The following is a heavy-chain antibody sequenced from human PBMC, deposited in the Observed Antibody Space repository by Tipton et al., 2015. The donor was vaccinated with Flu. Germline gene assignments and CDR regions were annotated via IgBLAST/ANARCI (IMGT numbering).Heavy chain of an antibody. J-gene: IGHJ4*02. V-gene: IGHV3-30*03. CDR3: AREEGHYYDTSGFFDY. D-gene: IGHD3-22*01. Sequence: SLRLSCAVSGFTFSRYGVSWVRQAPGKGLEWVADISYDGRDKYLADSVKGRFTISRDNAKNSLYLQMDSLRAEDTAVYYCAREEGHYYDTSGFFDYWGQGTLVTVSS. CDR2: ISYDGRDK. CDR1: GFTFSRYG.